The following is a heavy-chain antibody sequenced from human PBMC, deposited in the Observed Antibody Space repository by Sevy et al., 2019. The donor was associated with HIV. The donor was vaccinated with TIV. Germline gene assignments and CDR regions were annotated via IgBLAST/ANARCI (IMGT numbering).Heavy chain of an antibody. CDR1: GFTFSTYT. V-gene: IGHV3-21*01. D-gene: IGHD3-10*01. J-gene: IGHJ3*01. CDR3: ARPYGSGSWEAFDV. CDR2: ISFSSNYI. Sequence: GGSLRLSCVASGFTFSTYTMNWVRQAPGKGLEWISSISFSSNYIYYADSARGRFTISRDNARNSLDLQMNSLRAEDTAVYYCARPYGSGSWEAFDVWGQGTMVTVSS.